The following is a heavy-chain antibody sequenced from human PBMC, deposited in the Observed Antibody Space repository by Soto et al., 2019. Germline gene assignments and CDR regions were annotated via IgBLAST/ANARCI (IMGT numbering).Heavy chain of an antibody. D-gene: IGHD6-6*01. CDR3: ARGEYSSSSRDYYYGMDV. J-gene: IGHJ6*02. CDR2: VYYSGST. V-gene: IGHV4-31*03. Sequence: SETLSLTCTVSGGSISSGGYYWSWIRQHPGRGLEWIGYVYYSGSTYYNPSLKSRVTISVDTSKNQFSLKLSSVTAADTAVYYCARGEYSSSSRDYYYGMDVWGQGTTVTVSS. CDR1: GGSISSGGYY.